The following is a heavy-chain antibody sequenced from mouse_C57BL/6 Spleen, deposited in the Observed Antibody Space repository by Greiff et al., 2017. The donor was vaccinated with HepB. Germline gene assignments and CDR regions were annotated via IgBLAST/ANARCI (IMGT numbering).Heavy chain of an antibody. D-gene: IGHD4-1*01. Sequence: QVQLQQPGAELVMPGASVKLSCKASGYTFTSYWMHWVKQRPGQGLEWIGEIDPSDSYTNYNQKIKGKSTLTVDKSSSTAYMQLSSLTSEDSAVYYCARRRTGTGDYFDYWGQGTTLTVSS. J-gene: IGHJ2*01. CDR1: GYTFTSYW. V-gene: IGHV1-69*01. CDR2: IDPSDSYT. CDR3: ARRRTGTGDYFDY.